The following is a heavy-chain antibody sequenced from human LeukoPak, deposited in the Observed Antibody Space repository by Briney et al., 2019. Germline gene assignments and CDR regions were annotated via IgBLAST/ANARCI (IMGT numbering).Heavy chain of an antibody. J-gene: IGHJ6*03. V-gene: IGHV3-7*01. CDR1: RFILNNAW. Sequence: AGGSLRLSCAASRFILNNAWMSWVRQAPGKGLEWVANIKQDGSEKYYVDSVKGRFTISRDNAKNSLYLQMNSLRAEDTAVYYCARDQWGPGYYYYYMDVWGKGTTVTISS. CDR2: IKQDGSEK. CDR3: ARDQWGPGYYYYYMDV. D-gene: IGHD1-26*01.